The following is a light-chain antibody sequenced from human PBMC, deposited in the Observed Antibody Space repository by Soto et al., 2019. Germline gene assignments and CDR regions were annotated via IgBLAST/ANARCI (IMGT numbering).Light chain of an antibody. CDR3: QQSHSWPLT. V-gene: IGKV3-15*01. Sequence: EIAMTQSPATLSVSPGERATLSCRASQSISTELAWYQQKPGQPPRLLIYSASTRATGVPARFTGSGSGSEFTLTIRGLQSEDFAVYYCQQSHSWPLTFCQGTRLEI. J-gene: IGKJ2*01. CDR1: QSISTE. CDR2: SAS.